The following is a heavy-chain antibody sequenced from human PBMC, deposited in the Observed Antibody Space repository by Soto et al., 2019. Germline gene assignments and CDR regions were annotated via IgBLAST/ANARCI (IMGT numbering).Heavy chain of an antibody. V-gene: IGHV4-39*01. CDR2: FYYSGST. Sequence: QLQLQESGPRLVKPSETLSLTCTVSGGSISSGPYSWGWIRQPPGKGLEWIGTFYYSGSTHYNPPLLSRVTISVDTSKEQFSLRVNSVTAADTAVYYFARLGCYCAATCYGYYAMDVSGQGTTVTVSS. D-gene: IGHD2-8*02. CDR3: ARLGCYCAATCYGYYAMDV. J-gene: IGHJ6*02. CDR1: GGSISSGPYS.